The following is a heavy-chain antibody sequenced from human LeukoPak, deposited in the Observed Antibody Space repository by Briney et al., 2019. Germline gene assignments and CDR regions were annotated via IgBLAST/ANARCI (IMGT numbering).Heavy chain of an antibody. CDR3: TRRSGDDSSSYYGY. Sequence: GGSLRLSCAASGFTFSDSVMHWVRQASGKGLEWVGRIRSKASTYATAYAASVKGGFTISRDDSKNTAYLQMNSLKTEDTAVYYCTRRSGDDSSSYYGYWGQGTLVTVSS. CDR1: GFTFSDSV. J-gene: IGHJ4*02. V-gene: IGHV3-73*01. CDR2: IRSKASTYAT. D-gene: IGHD3-22*01.